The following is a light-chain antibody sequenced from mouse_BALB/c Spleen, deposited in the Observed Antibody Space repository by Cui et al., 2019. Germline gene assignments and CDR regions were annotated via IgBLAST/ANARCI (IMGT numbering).Light chain of an antibody. J-gene: IGKJ4*01. Sequence: DIPMTPLPASLSASVRATDTITCRASENIYSYLAWYQQKQRKSPQHMVYNGKTLAEGVSSRFSGSGSGTQFSLKINSLQPEDFESYYCQHHYGNFGSGTKLEIK. V-gene: IGKV12-44*01. CDR3: QHHYGN. CDR1: ENIYSY. CDR2: NGK.